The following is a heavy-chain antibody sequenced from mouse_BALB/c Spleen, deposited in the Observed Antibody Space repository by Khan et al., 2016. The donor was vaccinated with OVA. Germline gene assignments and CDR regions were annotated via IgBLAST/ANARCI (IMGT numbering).Heavy chain of an antibody. J-gene: IGHJ1*01. CDR1: GYTFTNYG. V-gene: IGHV9-1*02. CDR3: AKTYYSYDRYFDV. Sequence: QIQLVQSGPELKKSGETVKISCKASGYTFTNYGMNWVKQAPGKGLKWMGWINTYTGEPTYADDFKGRFAFSLETSASTAYLQINNLKNEDMATYFCAKTYYSYDRYFDVWGAGTTVTVSS. D-gene: IGHD2-12*01. CDR2: INTYTGEP.